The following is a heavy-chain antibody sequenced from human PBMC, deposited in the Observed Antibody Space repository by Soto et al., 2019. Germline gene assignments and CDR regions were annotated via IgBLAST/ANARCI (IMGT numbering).Heavy chain of an antibody. J-gene: IGHJ6*02. CDR3: ARDKRPTYCISTSCYERWGYYYYGMDV. CDR1: GGSISSGGYY. V-gene: IGHV4-31*03. CDR2: IYYSGST. D-gene: IGHD2-2*01. Sequence: SETLSLTCTVSGGSISSGGYYWSWIRQHPGKGLEWIGYIYYSGSTYYNPSLKSRVTISVDTSKNQFSLKLSSVTAADTAVYYCARDKRPTYCISTSCYERWGYYYYGMDVWGQGTTVTVSS.